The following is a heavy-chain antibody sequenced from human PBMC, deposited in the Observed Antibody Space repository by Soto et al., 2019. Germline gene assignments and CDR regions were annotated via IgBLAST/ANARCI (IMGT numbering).Heavy chain of an antibody. CDR3: AKGGGGDHGD. D-gene: IGHD3-16*01. CDR2: ITTGGENS. J-gene: IGHJ4*02. V-gene: IGHV3-23*01. CDR1: GFTFSNSD. Sequence: EVQLLESGGGLAQPGGSLRLSCEASGFTFSNSDMCWVRQAPGKGLEWIGSITTGGENSFYADSVKGRFTISRDNSKNTLYLQMNSLRVDDTAIYFCAKGGGGDHGDWGQGSPVAVSS.